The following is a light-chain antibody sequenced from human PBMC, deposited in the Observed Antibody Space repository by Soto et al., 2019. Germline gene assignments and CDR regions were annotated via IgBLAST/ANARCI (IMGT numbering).Light chain of an antibody. CDR2: DAS. Sequence: EIVLTQSPATLSLSPGERATLSCRASQSVNIYLAWYQQKPGQAPRLLIYDASNRATGIPARFSGSGSGTAFTLTISSLEPEDIAVYYCQQRSNWRVTFGGGTKVDIK. CDR3: QQRSNWRVT. J-gene: IGKJ4*01. V-gene: IGKV3-11*01. CDR1: QSVNIY.